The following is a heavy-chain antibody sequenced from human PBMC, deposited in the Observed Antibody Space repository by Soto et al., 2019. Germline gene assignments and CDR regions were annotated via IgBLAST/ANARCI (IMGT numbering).Heavy chain of an antibody. CDR2: IKQDGSEK. V-gene: IGHV3-7*03. D-gene: IGHD3-3*01. Sequence: GGSLRLSCAASGFTFSSYWMSWVRQAPGKGLEWVANIKQDGSEKYYVDSVKGRFTIPRDNAKNSLYLQMNSLRAEDTAVYYCARSQYYDFWSGYYSNWFDPWGQGTLVTVSS. J-gene: IGHJ5*02. CDR3: ARSQYYDFWSGYYSNWFDP. CDR1: GFTFSSYW.